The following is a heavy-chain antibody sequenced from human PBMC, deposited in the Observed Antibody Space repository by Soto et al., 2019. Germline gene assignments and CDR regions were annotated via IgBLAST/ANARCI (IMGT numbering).Heavy chain of an antibody. CDR1: GGTFNSYS. D-gene: IGHD3-3*02. CDR3: AREAGGSNIAAVLLDP. J-gene: IGHJ5*02. CDR2: IVPIFGPP. V-gene: IGHV1-69*13. Sequence: SVKVSCKASGGTFNSYSTNWVRQAPGQGLEWIGGIVPIFGPPNYAQKFQGRVTITADEVTATAYMELSGLRSEDTAVYYCAREAGGSNIAAVLLDPWGQGTLVTVSS.